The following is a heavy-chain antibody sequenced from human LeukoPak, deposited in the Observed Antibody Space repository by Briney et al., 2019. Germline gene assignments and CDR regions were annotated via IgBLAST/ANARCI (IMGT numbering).Heavy chain of an antibody. CDR2: TIPIFGTA. V-gene: IGHV1-69*13. CDR1: GGTFSSYA. Sequence: SVKVSCKASGGTFSSYAISWVRQAPGQGLEWMGGTIPIFGTANYAQKFQGRVTITADESTSTAYMELSSLKSEDTAVYYCATVLRYFDWLPIDYWGQGTLVTVSS. CDR3: ATVLRYFDWLPIDY. J-gene: IGHJ4*02. D-gene: IGHD3-9*01.